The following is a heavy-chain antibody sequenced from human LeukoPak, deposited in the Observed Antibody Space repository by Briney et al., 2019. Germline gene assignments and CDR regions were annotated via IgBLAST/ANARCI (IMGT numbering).Heavy chain of an antibody. CDR1: GYTFTGYY. D-gene: IGHD6-19*01. CDR2: INPNSGGT. V-gene: IGHV1-2*02. CDR3: ARVGIAVAGNYYYYYMDV. Sequence: ASVKVSCKASGYTFTGYYMHWVRQAPGQGLEWMAWINPNSGGTNYAQKFQGRVTMTRDTSISTAYMELSRLRSDDTAVYYCARVGIAVAGNYYYYYMDVWGKGTTVTISS. J-gene: IGHJ6*03.